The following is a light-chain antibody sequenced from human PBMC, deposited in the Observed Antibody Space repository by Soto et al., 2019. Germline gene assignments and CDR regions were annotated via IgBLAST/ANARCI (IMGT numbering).Light chain of an antibody. CDR1: QSIRNN. Sequence: ETVMTQSPATLSVSPGERATLSCRAGQSIRNNLAWYQQNPGQAPRLLIYGATTRATGIPSRFSGSGSGTEFTLTISSLQSEDFAVYYCQQYNNWPLTVGGGTKVEIK. J-gene: IGKJ4*01. V-gene: IGKV3-15*01. CDR3: QQYNNWPLT. CDR2: GAT.